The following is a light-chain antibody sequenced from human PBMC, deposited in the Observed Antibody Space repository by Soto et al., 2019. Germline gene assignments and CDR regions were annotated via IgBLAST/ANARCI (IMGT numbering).Light chain of an antibody. V-gene: IGLV2-14*01. CDR2: KVG. CDR3: SSYTSSNTLV. CDR1: SSDVGGYKY. Sequence: QSALTQPASVSGSPGQSITISCTGTSSDVGGYKYVSWYQQHPGKAPKLMIYKVGNRPSGVSQRFSGSKSGNTASLTIFGLQAEDEADYYCSSYTSSNTLVFGGGTKLTVL. J-gene: IGLJ3*02.